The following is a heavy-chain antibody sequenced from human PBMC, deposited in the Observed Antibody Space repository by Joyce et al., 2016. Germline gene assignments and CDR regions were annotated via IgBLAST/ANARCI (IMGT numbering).Heavy chain of an antibody. J-gene: IGHJ4*02. CDR2: SYADGTT. CDR3: TRFSTGGLKFDY. Sequence: EVQLVETGGGLIQPGGSLRLSCAASGFSVSNSYLSWVRQAPGKGPEWVSVSYADGTTYYADSVKGRFTSSRDNSKDTLYLQMNSLRADDTAKYYCTRFSTGGLKFDYWGQGTLVTVSS. CDR1: GFSVSNSY. V-gene: IGHV3-53*02. D-gene: IGHD6-19*01.